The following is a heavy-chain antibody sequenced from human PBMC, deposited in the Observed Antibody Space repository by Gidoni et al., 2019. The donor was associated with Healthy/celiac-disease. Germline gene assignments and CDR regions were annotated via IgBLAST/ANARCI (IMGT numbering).Heavy chain of an antibody. Sequence: QVQLQQWGAGLLKPSETLSLTCAVYGGSFSGYYWSWIRQPPGKGLEWIGEINHSGSTNYNPSLKSRVTISVDTSKNQFSLKLSSVTAADTAVYYCARGRDSSGWYYYYGMDVWGQGTTVTVSS. CDR1: GGSFSGYY. CDR2: INHSGST. CDR3: ARGRDSSGWYYYYGMDV. D-gene: IGHD6-19*01. V-gene: IGHV4-34*01. J-gene: IGHJ6*02.